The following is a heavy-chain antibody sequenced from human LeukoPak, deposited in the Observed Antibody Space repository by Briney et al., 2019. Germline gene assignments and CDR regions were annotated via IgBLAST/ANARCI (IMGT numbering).Heavy chain of an antibody. CDR2: IYHSGDT. CDR3: ASTARQCNS. V-gene: IGHV4-59*01. Sequence: SETLSLTCTVSGDSIYTYYWSWIRQPPGKGLEYIGYIYHSGDTYYNPSPKSRVTMSVDTSNNQFSLRLISATAADTAVYYCASTARQCNSWGQGILVSVSS. CDR1: GDSIYTYY. J-gene: IGHJ4*02. D-gene: IGHD6-6*01.